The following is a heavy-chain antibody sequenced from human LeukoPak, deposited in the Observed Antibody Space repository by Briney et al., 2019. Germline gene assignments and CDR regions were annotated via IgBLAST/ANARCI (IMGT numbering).Heavy chain of an antibody. D-gene: IGHD5-24*01. CDR2: ITASGAST. V-gene: IGHV3-23*01. CDR3: AKDREIWLQSDGFDI. Sequence: GGSLRLSCVASGITLNSYAMYWVRQAPGKGLEWVSGITASGASTYYADSVKGRFTISRDNSKHTLYLQMNTLRAEDTALYYCAKDREIWLQSDGFDIWGQGTMVTVSS. J-gene: IGHJ3*02. CDR1: GITLNSYA.